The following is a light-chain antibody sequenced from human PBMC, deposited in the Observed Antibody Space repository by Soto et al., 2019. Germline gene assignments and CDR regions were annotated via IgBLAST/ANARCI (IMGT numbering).Light chain of an antibody. CDR3: QQYNDYWT. V-gene: IGKV1-5*03. CDR2: EVS. J-gene: IGKJ1*01. CDR1: QSIRNW. Sequence: DIQMTQSPSTLSASVGDRVTITCRASQSIRNWLAWYQQKPGKAPKLLIHEVSTLQSGVPSRFSGSQSGTEFTLTISSLQPDDFATYYCQQYNDYWTFGQGTMVEI.